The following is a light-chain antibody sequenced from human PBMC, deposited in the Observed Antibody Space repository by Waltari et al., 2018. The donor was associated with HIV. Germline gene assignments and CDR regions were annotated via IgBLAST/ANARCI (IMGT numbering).Light chain of an antibody. Sequence: SCELTQSLSVSVALGQTARITCGAKNCGSKSVHWYQQRAGQAPLLVIDRDSNRPSGIPERFSGSNSGNTATLTISRAQAGDEADYYCQVWDSSTTKVFGGGTKLTVL. V-gene: IGLV3-9*01. CDR2: RDS. CDR1: NCGSKS. CDR3: QVWDSSTTKV. J-gene: IGLJ2*01.